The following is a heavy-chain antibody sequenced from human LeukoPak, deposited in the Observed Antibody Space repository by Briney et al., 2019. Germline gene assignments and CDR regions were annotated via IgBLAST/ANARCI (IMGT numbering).Heavy chain of an antibody. Sequence: PGGSLRLSCAASGFAFSSDAMSWVRQAPGKGLEWVSTISGSGGSTYYADSVKGRLTISRDNSNSTLYLHISGLRDEDTAVYYCVRGYSHNSGGWLDPWGQGTLVTVSS. CDR2: ISGSGGST. CDR3: VRGYSHNSGGWLDP. J-gene: IGHJ5*02. CDR1: GFAFSSDA. D-gene: IGHD5-12*01. V-gene: IGHV3-23*01.